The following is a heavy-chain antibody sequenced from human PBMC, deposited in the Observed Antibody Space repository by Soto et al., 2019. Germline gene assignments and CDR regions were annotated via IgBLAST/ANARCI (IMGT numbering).Heavy chain of an antibody. CDR1: GGSISSSSYY. V-gene: IGHV4-39*01. D-gene: IGHD3-22*01. Sequence: SETLPLTCTVSGGSISSSSYYWGWIRQPPGKGLERIGSIYYSGSTYYNPSLKSRVTISVDTSKNQFSLKLSSVTAADTAVYYCARHVSRDYYESSGYDPYYYYGMDVWGQGTTGTAAS. CDR3: ARHVSRDYYESSGYDPYYYYGMDV. J-gene: IGHJ6*02. CDR2: IYYSGST.